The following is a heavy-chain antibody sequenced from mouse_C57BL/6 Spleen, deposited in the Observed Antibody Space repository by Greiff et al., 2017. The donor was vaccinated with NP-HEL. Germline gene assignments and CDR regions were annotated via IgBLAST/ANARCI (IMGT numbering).Heavy chain of an antibody. Sequence: EVQLQESGPELVKPGASVKMSCKASGYTFTDYNMHWVKQSHGKSLEWIGYINPNNGGTSYNQKFKGKATLTVNKSSSTAYMELRSLTSEDTAVYYCARRGDYYGSSPFAYWGQGTLVTVSA. CDR2: INPNNGGT. D-gene: IGHD1-1*01. J-gene: IGHJ3*01. V-gene: IGHV1-22*01. CDR1: GYTFTDYN. CDR3: ARRGDYYGSSPFAY.